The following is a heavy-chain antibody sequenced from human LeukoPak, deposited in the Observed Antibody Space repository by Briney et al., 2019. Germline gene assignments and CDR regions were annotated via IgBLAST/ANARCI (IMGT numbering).Heavy chain of an antibody. D-gene: IGHD6-19*01. CDR3: ARGSGWLDY. Sequence: GGSLRLSCAASGFSFSTHSLTWVRQAPGKGLQWVATINHDGSEKDYVDSVKGRFTISRDNAENSLYLQLNSPRAEDTAIYYCARGSGWLDYWGQGTLVTVSS. V-gene: IGHV3-7*03. CDR2: INHDGSEK. CDR1: GFSFSTHS. J-gene: IGHJ4*02.